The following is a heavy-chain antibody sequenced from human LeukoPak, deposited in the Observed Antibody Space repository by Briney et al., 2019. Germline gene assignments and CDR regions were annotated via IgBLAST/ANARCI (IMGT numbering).Heavy chain of an antibody. Sequence: PGGSLRLSCAASGFTFSSHGMNWVRQAPGKGLEWVSGISPSGGITYYTDPVKGRFTISRDNSKNTLYLQMNSLRAEDTAVYYCAKDRLAVAGAYFDYWGQGTLVTVSS. CDR3: AKDRLAVAGAYFDY. J-gene: IGHJ4*02. D-gene: IGHD6-19*01. CDR2: ISPSGGIT. V-gene: IGHV3-23*01. CDR1: GFTFSSHG.